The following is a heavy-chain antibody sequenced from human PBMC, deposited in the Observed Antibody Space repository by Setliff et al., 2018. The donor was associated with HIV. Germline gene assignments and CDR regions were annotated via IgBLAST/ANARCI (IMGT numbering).Heavy chain of an antibody. CDR1: GGSISSSSYY. J-gene: IGHJ4*02. CDR3: ARDRLTYYFDY. V-gene: IGHV4-39*07. CDR2: MCHGGNNN. D-gene: IGHD3-22*01. Sequence: PSETLSLTCTVSGGSISSSSYYWGWIRQPPGKGLEWIGNMCHGGNNNYYNPSLKSRVTISVDTSKNQFFLKVTSVTAADTAVYYCARDRLTYYFDYWGQGILVTVSS.